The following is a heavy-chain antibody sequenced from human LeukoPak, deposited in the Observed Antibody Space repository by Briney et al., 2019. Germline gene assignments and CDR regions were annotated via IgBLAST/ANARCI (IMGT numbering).Heavy chain of an antibody. CDR3: ARDRLTGTVYYMDV. CDR2: IIHIFGTA. CDR1: GYTFTSYD. D-gene: IGHD1-20*01. V-gene: IGHV1-69*13. J-gene: IGHJ6*03. Sequence: GASVKVSCKASGYTFTSYDINWVRQATGQGLEWMGGIIHIFGTANYAQKFQGRVTITADESTSTAYMELSSLRSEDTAVYYCARDRLTGTVYYMDVWGKGTTVTISS.